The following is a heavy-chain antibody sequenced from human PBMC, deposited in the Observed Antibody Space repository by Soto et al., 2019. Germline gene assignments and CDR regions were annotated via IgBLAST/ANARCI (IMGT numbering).Heavy chain of an antibody. CDR1: GGSISSGGYS. Sequence: SETLSLTCAVSGGSISSGGYSWSWIRQPPGKGLEWIGYIYHSGSTYYNPSLKSRVTISVDRSQNLFSLKLASVTAADTAVYYCVRSEATALDYWGQGTLVTVSS. J-gene: IGHJ4*02. CDR3: VRSEATALDY. V-gene: IGHV4-30-2*01. CDR2: IYHSGST.